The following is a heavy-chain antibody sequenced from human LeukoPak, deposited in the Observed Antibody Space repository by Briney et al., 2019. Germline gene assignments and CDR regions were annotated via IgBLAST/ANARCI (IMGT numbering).Heavy chain of an antibody. CDR1: GGSISSSSYY. V-gene: IGHV4-39*01. D-gene: IGHD2-15*01. Sequence: SETLSLTGTVSGGSISSSSYYWGWIRQPPGKGLEWIGSIYYSGSTYYNPSLKSRVTISVDTSKNQFSLKLSSVTAADTAVYYCARHLLAATSRRRPTYAFDIWGQGTMVTVSS. CDR3: ARHLLAATSRRRPTYAFDI. J-gene: IGHJ3*02. CDR2: IYYSGST.